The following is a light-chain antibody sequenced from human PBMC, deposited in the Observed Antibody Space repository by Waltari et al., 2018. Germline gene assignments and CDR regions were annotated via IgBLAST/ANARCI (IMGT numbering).Light chain of an antibody. CDR1: QRVLYSSNNKNY. CDR3: QQYYSTPRT. CDR2: WAS. V-gene: IGKV4-1*01. J-gene: IGKJ1*01. Sequence: DIVMTQSPDSLAVSLGERATIHCKSSQRVLYSSNNKNYLAWYQQKPGQPPKLLIYWASTRESGVPDRFSGGGSGTDFTLTISSLQAEDVAVYYCQQYYSTPRTFGQGTKVEIK.